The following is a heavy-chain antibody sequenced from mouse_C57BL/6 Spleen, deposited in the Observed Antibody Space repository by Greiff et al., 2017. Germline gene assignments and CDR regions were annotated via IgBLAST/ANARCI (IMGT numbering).Heavy chain of an antibody. J-gene: IGHJ4*01. V-gene: IGHV1-62-2*01. D-gene: IGHD2-4*01. Sequence: QVQLQQSGAELVKPGASVKLSCKASGYTFTEYTIHWVKQRSGQGLEWIGWFYPGSGSIKYNEKFKDKATLTADKSSSTVYMELSRLTSEDSAVYFCARHGEGTYYDYGGAMDYWGQGTSVTVSS. CDR1: GYTFTEYT. CDR3: ARHGEGTYYDYGGAMDY. CDR2: FYPGSGSI.